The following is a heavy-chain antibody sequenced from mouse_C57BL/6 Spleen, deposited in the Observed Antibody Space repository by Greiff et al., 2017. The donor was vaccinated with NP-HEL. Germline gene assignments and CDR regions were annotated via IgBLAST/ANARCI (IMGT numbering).Heavy chain of an antibody. Sequence: VQLKQSGPVLVKPGPSVKISCKASGFTFTDYYMHWVKQSPGKSLEWIGLVYPYNGGTSYNQKFKGKATLTVDTSSSTAYMELNSLTSEDSAVYYGASSTGTDGYFDVWGTGTTVTVSS. CDR3: ASSTGTDGYFDV. D-gene: IGHD4-1*02. CDR2: VYPYNGGT. V-gene: IGHV1-36*01. J-gene: IGHJ1*03. CDR1: GFTFTDYY.